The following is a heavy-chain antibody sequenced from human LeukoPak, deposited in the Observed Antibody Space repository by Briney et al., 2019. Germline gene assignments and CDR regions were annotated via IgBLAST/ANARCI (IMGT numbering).Heavy chain of an antibody. J-gene: IGHJ5*02. V-gene: IGHV1-18*01. Sequence: ASVKVSCKASGYTFTSYGISWVRQAPGQGLEWMGWISAYNGNTNYAQKLQGRVTMTTDTSTSTAYMELRSLRSDDTAVYYCAVGYCSCGSCYSIFDWFDPWGQGTLVTVSS. CDR1: GYTFTSYG. CDR3: AVGYCSCGSCYSIFDWFDP. CDR2: ISAYNGNT. D-gene: IGHD2-15*01.